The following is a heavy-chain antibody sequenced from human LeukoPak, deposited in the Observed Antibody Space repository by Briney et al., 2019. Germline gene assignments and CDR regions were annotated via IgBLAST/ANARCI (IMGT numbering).Heavy chain of an antibody. J-gene: IGHJ6*02. Sequence: GGSLRLSCAASGFTFSSYSMYWVRQAPGKGLEWVSSISSSSSYIYYADSVKGRFTISRDNAKNSLYLQMNSLRAEDTAVYHCASDILTGYRLGNGMDVWGQGTTVTVSS. CDR1: GFTFSSYS. CDR3: ASDILTGYRLGNGMDV. D-gene: IGHD3-9*01. CDR2: ISSSSSYI. V-gene: IGHV3-21*01.